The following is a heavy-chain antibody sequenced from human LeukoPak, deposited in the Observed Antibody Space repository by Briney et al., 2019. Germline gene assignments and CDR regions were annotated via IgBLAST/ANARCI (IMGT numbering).Heavy chain of an antibody. V-gene: IGHV4-31*03. Sequence: SETLSLTCTVSGGSISSGGYYWSWIRQHPGKGLEWIGYIYYSGSTYYNPSLKSRVTISVDTSKNQFSLKLSSVTAADTAVYYCARGVEMATINNWFDPWGQGTLVTVSS. CDR1: GGSISSGGYY. J-gene: IGHJ5*02. CDR3: ARGVEMATINNWFDP. CDR2: IYYSGST. D-gene: IGHD5-24*01.